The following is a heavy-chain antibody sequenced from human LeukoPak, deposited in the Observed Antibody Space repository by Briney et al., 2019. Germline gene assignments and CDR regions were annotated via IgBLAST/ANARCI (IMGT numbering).Heavy chain of an antibody. V-gene: IGHV3-30*02. CDR2: IRYDGSDK. D-gene: IGHD6-13*01. CDR3: AKDQDSSSWYVDY. Sequence: GGSLRRSCAASGFTFSSYGMHWVRQAPGKGLEWVAFIRYDGSDKYYADSVKGRFTISRDNYKNTLYLQMNSRRGEDTAVYYCAKDQDSSSWYVDYWGQGTLVTVSS. J-gene: IGHJ4*02. CDR1: GFTFSSYG.